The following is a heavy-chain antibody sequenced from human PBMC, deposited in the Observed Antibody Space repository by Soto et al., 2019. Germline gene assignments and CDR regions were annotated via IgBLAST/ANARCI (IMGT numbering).Heavy chain of an antibody. V-gene: IGHV3-30-3*01. CDR2: ISYDGSNK. Sequence: QVQLVESGGGVVQPGRSLRLSCAASGFTFSSYAMHWVRQAPGKGLEWVAVISYDGSNKYNADSVKGRFTIPRDNSKNTLYLQMNSLRAEDTAVYYCARYGGSSGWFDYWGQGTLVTVSS. CDR3: ARYGGSSGWFDY. J-gene: IGHJ5*01. D-gene: IGHD6-19*01. CDR1: GFTFSSYA.